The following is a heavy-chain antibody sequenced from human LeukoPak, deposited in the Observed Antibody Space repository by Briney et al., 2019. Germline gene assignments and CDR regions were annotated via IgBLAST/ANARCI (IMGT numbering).Heavy chain of an antibody. D-gene: IGHD3-3*01. J-gene: IGHJ4*02. CDR1: GGSISSSSYY. CDR2: IYYSGST. Sequence: SETLSLTCTVSGGSISSSSYYWGWIRQPPGKGLEWIGSIYYSGSTYYNPSLKSRVTISVDTSKNQFSLKLSSVTAADTAVYYCARRAPIYDFWSGSIDYWGQGTLVTVSS. CDR3: ARRAPIYDFWSGSIDY. V-gene: IGHV4-39*01.